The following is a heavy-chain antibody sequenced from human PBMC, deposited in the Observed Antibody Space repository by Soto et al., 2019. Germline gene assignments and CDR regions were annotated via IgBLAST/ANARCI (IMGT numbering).Heavy chain of an antibody. CDR1: GHLFNNHW. D-gene: IGHD3-10*01. V-gene: IGHV5-51*01. Sequence: GESLKISCKGPGHLFNNHWIGWVRQTPGKGLEWMGLIFTRDSETKTSPSFQGHVSFSVDNSINTVYLQWTSLKTTDTGIYFCARGYFDSGHGYDLWRQGTLVTASS. J-gene: IGHJ5*02. CDR3: ARGYFDSGHGYDL. CDR2: IFTRDSET.